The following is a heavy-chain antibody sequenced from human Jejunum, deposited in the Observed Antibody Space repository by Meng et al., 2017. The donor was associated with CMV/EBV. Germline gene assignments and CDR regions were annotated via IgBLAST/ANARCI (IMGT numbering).Heavy chain of an antibody. V-gene: IGHV4-34*01. D-gene: IGHD2-2*01. Sequence: AGSLRGYYWGWIGQSPGRGLDWLGKVNNSGRTSSNPSVRRRVPISEDTSTNQFSLRMTSVTAADTAIYYCARKYCGSRNCYPFDCWSQGELVTVSS. CDR1: AGSLRGYY. J-gene: IGHJ4*02. CDR3: ARKYCGSRNCYPFDC. CDR2: VNNSGRT.